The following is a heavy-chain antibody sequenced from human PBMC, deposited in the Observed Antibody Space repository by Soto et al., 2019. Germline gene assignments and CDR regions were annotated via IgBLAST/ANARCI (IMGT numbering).Heavy chain of an antibody. J-gene: IGHJ4*02. V-gene: IGHV4-59*12. CDR1: GGSISSYY. D-gene: IGHD2-2*01. CDR2: IYYSGST. Sequence: SETLSLTCTVSGGSISSYYWSWIRQPPGKGLEWIGYIYYSGSTNYNPSLKSRVTISVDTSKNQFSLKLSSVTAADTAVYYCARESYCISTNCYDPDYWGQGTLVTVSS. CDR3: ARESYCISTNCYDPDY.